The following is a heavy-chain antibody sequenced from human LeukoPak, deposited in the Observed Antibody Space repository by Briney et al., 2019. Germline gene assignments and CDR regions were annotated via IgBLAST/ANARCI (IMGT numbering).Heavy chain of an antibody. CDR2: ISASGSST. D-gene: IGHD3-16*01. CDR3: AKAPRFGARATEYYYYYMDV. Sequence: AGGSLRLSCAASGFTFSSYAMSWVRQAPGKGLEWVSSISASGSSTFYADSVKGRFTISRDNSKNTLYLQMNSLRAEDTAVYYCAKAPRFGARATEYYYYYMDVWGKGTTVTVSS. J-gene: IGHJ6*03. CDR1: GFTFSSYA. V-gene: IGHV3-23*01.